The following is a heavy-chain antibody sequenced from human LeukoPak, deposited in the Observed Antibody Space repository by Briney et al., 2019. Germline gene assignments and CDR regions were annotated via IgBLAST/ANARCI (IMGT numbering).Heavy chain of an antibody. D-gene: IGHD2-2*01. CDR3: ARVEDIVVVPAAMCY. Sequence: ASVKVSCKASGYTFTSYGISWVRQAPGQGLEWMGWISAYNGNTNYAQKLQGRVTMTTDTSTSTAYMELRSLRSDDTAVYYRARVEDIVVVPAAMCYWGQGTLVTVSS. CDR2: ISAYNGNT. J-gene: IGHJ4*02. V-gene: IGHV1-18*01. CDR1: GYTFTSYG.